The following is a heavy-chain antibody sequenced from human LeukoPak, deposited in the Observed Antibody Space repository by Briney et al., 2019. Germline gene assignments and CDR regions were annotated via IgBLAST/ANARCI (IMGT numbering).Heavy chain of an antibody. CDR1: GDSVSSKNAA. D-gene: IGHD5-18*01. Sequence: SQTLSLTCAISGDSVSSKNAAWNWIRQSPSRGLEWLGRTYYRSKWYNEYAASVKSRVTINPDTSKNQFSLQLNSMTPEDTAVYYCARTAMRVVDSWGQGTLVTVSS. CDR3: ARTAMRVVDS. J-gene: IGHJ4*02. V-gene: IGHV6-1*01. CDR2: TYYRSKWYN.